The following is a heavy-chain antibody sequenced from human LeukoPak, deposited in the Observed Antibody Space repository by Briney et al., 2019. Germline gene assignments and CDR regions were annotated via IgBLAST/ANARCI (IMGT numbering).Heavy chain of an antibody. CDR1: GDSISNYY. V-gene: IGHV4-30-4*01. D-gene: IGHD3-22*01. Sequence: SETLSLTCSVSGDSISNYYWSWIRQPPGKGLEWIGYIYYSGSTYYNPSLKSRVTISVDTSKNQFSLKLSSVTAADTAVYYCQEEGYSSGYYVSLWGQGTLVTVSS. J-gene: IGHJ4*02. CDR3: QEEGYSSGYYVSL. CDR2: IYYSGST.